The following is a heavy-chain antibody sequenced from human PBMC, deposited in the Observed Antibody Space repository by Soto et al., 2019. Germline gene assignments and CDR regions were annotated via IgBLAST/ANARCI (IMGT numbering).Heavy chain of an antibody. J-gene: IGHJ4*02. D-gene: IGHD3-10*01. Sequence: PSETLSLTCIVSGGSIRGYYWNWVRQPAGKGLEWIGRIYNNEITDYNPSLKSRITMSVDTSKNQFSLKLRSVTAADTAVYYCARDITGGWGRDVTYGTRTNPHYSDLWAQAIPVTVS. V-gene: IGHV4-4*07. CDR1: GGSIRGYY. CDR3: ARDITGGWGRDVTYGTRTNPHYSDL. CDR2: IYNNEIT.